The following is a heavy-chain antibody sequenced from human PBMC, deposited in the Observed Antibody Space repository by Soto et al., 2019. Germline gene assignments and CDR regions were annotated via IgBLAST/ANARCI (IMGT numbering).Heavy chain of an antibody. CDR1: GGSFIGYY. D-gene: IGHD1-26*01. J-gene: IGHJ6*02. CDR3: ARGLSGSTLRYYYGMDV. V-gene: IGHV4-34*01. CDR2: INHSGST. Sequence: AETLSLTCAVYGGSFIGYYCIFIRQPPFKWLEWIGEINHSGSTNYNPSLKSRVTISVDTSKNQFSLKLSSVTAADTAVYYCARGLSGSTLRYYYGMDVWGQGTTVTVSS.